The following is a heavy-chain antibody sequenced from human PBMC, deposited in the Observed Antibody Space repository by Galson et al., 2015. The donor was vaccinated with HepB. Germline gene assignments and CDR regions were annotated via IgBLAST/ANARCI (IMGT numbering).Heavy chain of an antibody. V-gene: IGHV3-15*01. CDR3: TSDLFPVHNQ. CDR2: IKNKTDDRTT. Sequence: SLRLSCAAATFPFLNSCLCGVRQAPGKMLGLVARIKNKTDDRTTDYAAPVKDIVTISRSDSKNTLYLQMNSMKIEDTAVYYCTSDLFPVHNQGGQGTLVTVSS. J-gene: IGHJ4*02. CDR1: TFPFLNSC. D-gene: IGHD1-14*01.